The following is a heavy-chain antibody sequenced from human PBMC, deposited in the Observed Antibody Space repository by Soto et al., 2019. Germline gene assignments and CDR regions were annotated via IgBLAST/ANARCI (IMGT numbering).Heavy chain of an antibody. V-gene: IGHV4-34*01. CDR1: GGSFSGYY. CDR2: INHSGST. J-gene: IGHJ6*02. Sequence: QVQLQQWGAGLLKPSETLSLTCAVYGGSFSGYYWSWIRQPPGKGLEWIGEINHSGSTNYNPSLKRRVPISVDTSKNQFSLKLRSVTAADTAVYYCARGRYCSSTSCYRFYYYYGMDVWGQGTTVTVSS. D-gene: IGHD2-2*01. CDR3: ARGRYCSSTSCYRFYYYYGMDV.